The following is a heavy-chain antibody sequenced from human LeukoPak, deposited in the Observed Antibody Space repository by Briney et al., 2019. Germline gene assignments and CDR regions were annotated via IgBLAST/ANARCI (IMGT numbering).Heavy chain of an antibody. CDR1: GGSISSHY. Sequence: TSETLSLTCTVSGGSISSHYWSWIRQPPGKGLEWIGYIYYSGSTNYNPSLKSRVTISVDTSKNQFSLKLSSVTAADTAVYYCARFSDSSGYPAWFDPWGQGTLVTVSS. CDR2: IYYSGST. CDR3: ARFSDSSGYPAWFDP. J-gene: IGHJ5*02. V-gene: IGHV4-59*11. D-gene: IGHD3-22*01.